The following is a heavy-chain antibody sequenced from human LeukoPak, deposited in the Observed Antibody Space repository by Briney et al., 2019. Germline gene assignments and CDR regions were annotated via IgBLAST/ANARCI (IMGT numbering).Heavy chain of an antibody. CDR3: AESPPTLFTTAYYYYMDV. Sequence: GGPLRLSCAASGFTFSSYAMSWVRQAPGKGLEWVSAISGSGGSTYYADSVKGRFTISRDNSKNTLYLQMNSLRAEDTAVYYCAESPPTLFTTAYYYYMDVWGKGTTVTVSS. J-gene: IGHJ6*03. CDR2: ISGSGGST. V-gene: IGHV3-23*01. D-gene: IGHD2-21*02. CDR1: GFTFSSYA.